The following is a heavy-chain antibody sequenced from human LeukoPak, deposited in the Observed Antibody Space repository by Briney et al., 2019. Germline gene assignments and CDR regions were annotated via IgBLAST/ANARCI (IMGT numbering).Heavy chain of an antibody. CDR3: AREREEDRGVMGD. V-gene: IGHV7-4-1*02. J-gene: IGHJ4*02. D-gene: IGHD3-10*01. Sequence: PRASVKVSCKASGYTFTHYAMNWVRQAPGQGLEWMGWINTNTGTPAFAQGFTGRFVFSLDTSVSTAYLQISSLKAEDTAVYYCAREREEDRGVMGDWGQGTLVTVSS. CDR1: GYTFTHYA. CDR2: INTNTGTP.